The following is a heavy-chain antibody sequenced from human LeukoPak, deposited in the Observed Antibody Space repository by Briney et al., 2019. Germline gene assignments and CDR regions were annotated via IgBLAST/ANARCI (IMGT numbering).Heavy chain of an antibody. CDR1: GFTFSTYA. CDR3: ARDSTGYWYFDL. Sequence: GGSLRLSCAAFGFTFSTYAMSWVRQAPGKGLEWVSCISGSGGDTHYADSVKGRFTISRDNSKNTLYLQMNSLGAEDTAVYYCARDSTGYWYFDLWGRGTLVSVSS. D-gene: IGHD3-3*02. J-gene: IGHJ2*01. V-gene: IGHV3-23*01. CDR2: ISGSGGDT.